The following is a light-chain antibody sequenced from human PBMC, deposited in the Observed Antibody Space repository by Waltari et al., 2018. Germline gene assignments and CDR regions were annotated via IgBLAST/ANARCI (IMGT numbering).Light chain of an antibody. CDR2: AAS. Sequence: AIRMTQSPSSFSASTGDRVTITCRASQGISSYLARYKHKPGKAPKLLIYAASTLQRGVASRFSGSGSATDVTLTISCRQSEDFATYDCQQYYSYPLLTFGGGTKVEIK. V-gene: IGKV1-8*01. CDR3: QQYYSYPLLT. CDR1: QGISSY. J-gene: IGKJ4*01.